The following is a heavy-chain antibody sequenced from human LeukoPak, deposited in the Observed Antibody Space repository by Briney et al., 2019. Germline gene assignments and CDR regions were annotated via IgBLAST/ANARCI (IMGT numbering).Heavy chain of an antibody. CDR1: GYTFTGYY. D-gene: IGHD1-26*01. CDR2: INPNSGGT. J-gene: IGHJ4*02. Sequence: EASVKVSCMASGYTFTGYYMHWVRQAPGQGLEWMGWINPNSGGTNYAQKFQGRVTMTRDTSISTAYMELSRLRSDDTAVYYCARDQPGIVGATPIDYWGQGTLVTVSS. V-gene: IGHV1-2*02. CDR3: ARDQPGIVGATPIDY.